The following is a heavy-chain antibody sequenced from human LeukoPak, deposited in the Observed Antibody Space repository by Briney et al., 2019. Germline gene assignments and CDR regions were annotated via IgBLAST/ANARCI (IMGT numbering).Heavy chain of an antibody. CDR2: INHSGST. CDR3: ARGPSRFDY. CDR1: GGSVSSTNW. V-gene: IGHV4-4*02. J-gene: IGHJ4*02. Sequence: SETLSLTCGVSGGSVSSTNWWTWIRQPPGKGLEWIGEINHSGSTNYNPSLKSRVTISVDTSKNQFSLKLSSVTAADTAVYYCARGPSRFDYWGQGTLVTVSS. D-gene: IGHD2/OR15-2a*01.